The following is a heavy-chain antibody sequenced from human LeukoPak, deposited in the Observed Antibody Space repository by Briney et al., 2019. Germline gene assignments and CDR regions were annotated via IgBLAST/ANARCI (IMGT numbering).Heavy chain of an antibody. CDR1: GFTFGDYA. CDR3: TRDLGSFNYYYGMDV. V-gene: IGHV3-49*03. J-gene: IGHJ6*02. D-gene: IGHD6-13*01. CDR2: IRSKVYGGTT. Sequence: GGSLRLSCTASGFTFGDYAMSWFRQAPGKGLEWVGFIRSKVYGGTTEYAASVKGRFTISRDDSKSIAYLQMNSLKTEDTAVYYCTRDLGSFNYYYGMDVWGQGTTVTVSS.